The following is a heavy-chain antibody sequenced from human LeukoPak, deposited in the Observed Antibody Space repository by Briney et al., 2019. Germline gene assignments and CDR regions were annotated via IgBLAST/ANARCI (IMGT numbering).Heavy chain of an antibody. CDR1: GSPFTSYS. J-gene: IGHJ3*02. CDR3: ARHLTGYYHAFDI. V-gene: IGHV5-51*01. D-gene: IGHD3-9*01. CDR2: IYPGDSDT. Sequence: GGSLQISCQGSGSPFTSYSIGWVRQLPGKGLEWMGIIYPGDSDTTYSPSFQGQVTISADKSISTAYLRWSSLKASDTAMYYCARHLTGYYHAFDIWGEGTMVTVS.